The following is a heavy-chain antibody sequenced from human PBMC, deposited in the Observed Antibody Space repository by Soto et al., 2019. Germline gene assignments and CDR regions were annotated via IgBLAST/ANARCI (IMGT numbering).Heavy chain of an antibody. V-gene: IGHV1-69*13. CDR2: IIPIFGTA. CDR1: GITFRRTA. D-gene: IGHD6-25*01. Sequence: GASVKVSCKASGITFRRTAISWLRQAPGQGLEWMGGIIPIFGTANYAQKFQGRVTITADESTSTAYMQLSSLRSEDTAVYYCARADGLVEAADKYYYYGMDVWGQGTTVTVSS. J-gene: IGHJ6*02. CDR3: ARADGLVEAADKYYYYGMDV.